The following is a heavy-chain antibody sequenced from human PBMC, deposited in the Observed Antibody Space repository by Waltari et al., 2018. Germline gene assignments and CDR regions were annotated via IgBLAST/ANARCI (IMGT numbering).Heavy chain of an antibody. J-gene: IGHJ3*02. D-gene: IGHD2-2*01. CDR2: IRTRSHGGTT. CDR3: TRVSTVPAAADAFDI. Sequence: EVQVVESGGDLVQPGRSLSLSGIGSEFTFDDYAMSWFRQAPGKGLEWVGLIRTRSHGGTTEYAASVKGRFSISRNDFRRIAYLQMNSLKTEDTAVYYCTRVSTVPAAADAFDIWGQGTMVTVSS. CDR1: EFTFDDYA. V-gene: IGHV3-49*03.